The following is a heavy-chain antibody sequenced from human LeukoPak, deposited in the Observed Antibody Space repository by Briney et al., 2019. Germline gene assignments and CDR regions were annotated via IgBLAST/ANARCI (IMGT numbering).Heavy chain of an antibody. CDR1: GFTFSDYY. Sequence: GGSLRLSCAASGFTFSDYYVSWIRQAPGKGLEWVSYISSSGSTIYYADSVKGRFTISRDNAKNSLYLQMNSLRGEDTAVYYCARGGIRGILLPVDYWGQGTLVTVSS. CDR2: ISSSGSTI. J-gene: IGHJ4*02. V-gene: IGHV3-11*04. CDR3: ARGGIRGILLPVDY. D-gene: IGHD3-10*01.